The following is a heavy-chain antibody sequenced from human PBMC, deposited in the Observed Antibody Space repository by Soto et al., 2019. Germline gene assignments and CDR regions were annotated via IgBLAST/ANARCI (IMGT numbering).Heavy chain of an antibody. J-gene: IGHJ3*02. CDR2: ISYDGSNK. D-gene: IGHD4-17*01. V-gene: IGHV3-30*18. Sequence: GGSLRLSCAASGFTFSSYGMHWVRQAPGKGLEWVAVISYDGSNKYYADSVKGRFTISRDNSKNTLYLQMNSLRAEDTDVYYCAKGDYGDYVFFGAFDIWGQGTMVTVSS. CDR3: AKGDYGDYVFFGAFDI. CDR1: GFTFSSYG.